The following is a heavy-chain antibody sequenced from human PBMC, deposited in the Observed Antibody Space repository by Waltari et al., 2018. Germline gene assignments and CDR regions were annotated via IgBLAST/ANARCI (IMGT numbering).Heavy chain of an antibody. V-gene: IGHV4-39*07. CDR2: IYYSGRT. CDR1: GGSISSSSYY. CDR3: ARSLYYDFWSGYYMGAFDI. J-gene: IGHJ3*02. Sequence: QLQLQESGPGLVKPSETLSLTCTVSGGSISSSSYYWGWIRQPPGKGLEWIGSIYYSGRTYYNPSLKSRVTISVDTSKNQFSLKLSSVTAADTAVYYCARSLYYDFWSGYYMGAFDIWGQGTMVTVSS. D-gene: IGHD3-3*01.